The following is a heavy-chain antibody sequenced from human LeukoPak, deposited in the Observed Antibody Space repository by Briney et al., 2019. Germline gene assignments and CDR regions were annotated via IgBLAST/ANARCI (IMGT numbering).Heavy chain of an antibody. CDR2: ISYDGSNK. V-gene: IGHV3-30-3*02. CDR1: GFTFSSYA. CDR3: AKIPDYGDYDWFDP. Sequence: GGSLRLSCAASGFTFSSYAMHWVRQAPGKGLEWVAVISYDGSNKYYADSVKGRFTISRDNSKNTLYLQMNSLRAEDTAVYYCAKIPDYGDYDWFDPWGQGTLVTVSS. D-gene: IGHD4-17*01. J-gene: IGHJ5*02.